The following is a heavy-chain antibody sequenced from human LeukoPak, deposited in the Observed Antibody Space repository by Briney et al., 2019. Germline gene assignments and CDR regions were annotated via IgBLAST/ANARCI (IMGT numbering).Heavy chain of an antibody. V-gene: IGHV4-34*01. CDR3: ARGGPNARFYYYGMDV. CDR2: INHSGST. Sequence: SETLSLACAVYGGSFSGYYWSWIRQPPGKGLEWIGEINHSGSTNYNPSLKSRVTISVDTSKNQFSLKLSSVTAADTAVYYCARGGPNARFYYYGMDVWGQGTTVTVSS. CDR1: GGSFSGYY. J-gene: IGHJ6*02.